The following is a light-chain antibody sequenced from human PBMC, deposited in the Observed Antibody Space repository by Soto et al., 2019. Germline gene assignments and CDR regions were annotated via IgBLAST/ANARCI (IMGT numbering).Light chain of an antibody. Sequence: IQLTHSPSSLSASVEDRVTITCRASQGISSYLAWYQQKPGKAPKLLIYAASTLQSGVPSRFSGSGSGTDFTLTISSLQPEDFATYYCQQLNSYPLTFGGGTKVDIK. J-gene: IGKJ4*01. CDR2: AAS. CDR1: QGISSY. CDR3: QQLNSYPLT. V-gene: IGKV1-9*01.